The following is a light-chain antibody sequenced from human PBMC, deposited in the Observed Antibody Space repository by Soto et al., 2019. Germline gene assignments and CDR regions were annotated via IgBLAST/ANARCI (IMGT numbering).Light chain of an antibody. CDR3: QQYNNWTPPNLYT. Sequence: EIVMTQSPATLSVSPGERATLSCRASQSVSSNLAGYQQKPGQAPRLLIYGASTRATGIPARFSGSGSGTEFTLTISSLQSEDFAVYYCQQYNNWTPPNLYTFGQGTKLEIK. V-gene: IGKV3-15*01. CDR2: GAS. J-gene: IGKJ2*01. CDR1: QSVSSN.